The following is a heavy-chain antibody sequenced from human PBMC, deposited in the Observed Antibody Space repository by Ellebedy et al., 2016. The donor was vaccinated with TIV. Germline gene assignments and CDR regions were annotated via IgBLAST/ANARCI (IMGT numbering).Heavy chain of an antibody. D-gene: IGHD1-26*01. CDR1: GSTFTNYA. Sequence: GESLKISCAASGSTFTNYAMSWVRQAPGKGLEWVSAISTSVGSTYYADSVKGRFTVSSDNPKNTLYLQMNRLRTEDTAVYYCVRGAGSYHFDYWGQGTLVTVSS. CDR2: ISTSVGST. J-gene: IGHJ4*02. CDR3: VRGAGSYHFDY. V-gene: IGHV3-23*01.